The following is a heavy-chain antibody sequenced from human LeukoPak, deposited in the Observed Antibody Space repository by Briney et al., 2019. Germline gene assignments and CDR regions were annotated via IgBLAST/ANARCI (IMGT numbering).Heavy chain of an antibody. CDR1: GFTFSGYA. CDR2: ISDNSVGT. CDR3: AKYGTVVAGKGLPDW. Sequence: TGGSLRLSCAASGFTFSGYAMSWVRQAPGKGLEWVSSISDNSVGTYYADSVRGRFTISRDYSKNMLYMQMNSLRVEDTAVYYCAKYGTVVAGKGLPDWWGQGTLVTVSS. V-gene: IGHV3-23*01. D-gene: IGHD6-19*01. J-gene: IGHJ4*02.